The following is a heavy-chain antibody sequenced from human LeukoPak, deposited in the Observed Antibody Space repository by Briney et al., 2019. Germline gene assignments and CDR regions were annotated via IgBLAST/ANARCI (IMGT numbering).Heavy chain of an antibody. Sequence: GGSLRLSCAASGFTFDDYAMHWVRQAPGKGLEWVSGISWNSGSIGYADSVKGRFTISRDNAKNSLYLQMNSLRAEDTALYYCAKDSXWXRLDAFDIWGQGTMVTVSS. CDR1: GFTFDDYA. V-gene: IGHV3-9*01. J-gene: IGHJ3*02. CDR2: ISWNSGSI. CDR3: AKDSXWXRLDAFDI. D-gene: IGHD6-25*01.